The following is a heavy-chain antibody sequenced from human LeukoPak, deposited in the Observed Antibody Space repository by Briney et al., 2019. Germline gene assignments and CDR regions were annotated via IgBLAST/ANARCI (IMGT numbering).Heavy chain of an antibody. CDR2: ISSSGSTI. CDR3: AELGITMIGGV. V-gene: IGHV3-48*03. J-gene: IGHJ6*04. D-gene: IGHD3-10*02. Sequence: GGSLRLSCAASGFTFSSHEMNWVRQAPGKGLEWVSYISSSGSTIYYADSVKGRFTISRDNAKNSLYLQMNSLRAEDTAVYYCAELGITMIGGVWGKGPTVTISS. CDR1: GFTFSSHE.